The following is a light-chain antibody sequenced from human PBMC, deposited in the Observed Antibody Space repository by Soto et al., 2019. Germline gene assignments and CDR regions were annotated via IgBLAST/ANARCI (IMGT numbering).Light chain of an antibody. CDR1: TGAVTTGNY. J-gene: IGLJ3*02. CDR2: TTD. CDR3: LLYFGGAQLV. V-gene: IGLV7-43*01. Sequence: QAVVTQEPSLTVSPGGTVTLTCASSTGAVTTGNYASWFQQKPGQAPRTLIYTTDNRHSWTPARFSGSLLGGKAALTLSSVQPEDEADSYCLLYFGGAQLVFGGGTQLTVL.